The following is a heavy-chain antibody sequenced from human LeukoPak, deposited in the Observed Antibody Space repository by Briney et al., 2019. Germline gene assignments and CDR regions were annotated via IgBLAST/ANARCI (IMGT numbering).Heavy chain of an antibody. CDR3: ARAAGSGYKLRRFDY. J-gene: IGHJ4*02. Sequence: ASVKVSCKASGYTFTSYGISWVRQAPGQGLEWMGWISAYNGNTNYAQKLQGRVTMTTDTSTSTAYMELRSLRSDDTAVYYCARAAGSGYKLRRFDYWGQGTLVTVSS. D-gene: IGHD3-22*01. V-gene: IGHV1-18*01. CDR2: ISAYNGNT. CDR1: GYTFTSYG.